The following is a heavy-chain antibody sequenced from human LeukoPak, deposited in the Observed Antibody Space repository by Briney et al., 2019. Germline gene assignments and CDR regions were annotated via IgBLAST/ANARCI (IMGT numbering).Heavy chain of an antibody. CDR2: ISGNGAGT. V-gene: IGHV3-23*01. Sequence: GGSLRLSCAASGFTFSSYAMSWVRQAPRKGLEWVSAISGNGAGTYYADFVKGGFTNSRDNSKNTLYLQMSSLRAEDTAVYYCANLAVAGPNDYWGQGTLVTVSS. CDR3: ANLAVAGPNDY. D-gene: IGHD6-19*01. J-gene: IGHJ4*02. CDR1: GFTFSSYA.